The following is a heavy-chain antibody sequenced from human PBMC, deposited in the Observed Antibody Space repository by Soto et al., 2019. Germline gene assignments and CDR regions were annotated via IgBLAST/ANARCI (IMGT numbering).Heavy chain of an antibody. J-gene: IGHJ2*01. V-gene: IGHV3-66*01. CDR3: ARDYYGGNSRYFDL. CDR2: IYSGGST. CDR1: GFTVSSHY. Sequence: DVQLVESGGGLVQPGGSLRLSCAASGFTVSSHYMSWVRQAPGKGLEWVSVIYSGGSTYYTDSVKGRFTISRDNSKNTLFLQMNSLRAEDTAVYYCARDYYGGNSRYFDLWGRGTLVTVSS. D-gene: IGHD2-21*02.